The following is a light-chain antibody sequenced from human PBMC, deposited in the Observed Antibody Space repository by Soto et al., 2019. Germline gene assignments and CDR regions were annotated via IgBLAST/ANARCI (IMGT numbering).Light chain of an antibody. J-gene: IGKJ2*01. Sequence: EIVLTQSPGTLSLSPGERATLSCRASQSVSSSYLAWYQQKPGQAPRLLIYGASSRATGIPDRFSGSGSGTDFTLTISRLEPEDFAVYFCQQYGNSPPNTFGRGTK. CDR1: QSVSSSY. V-gene: IGKV3-20*01. CDR2: GAS. CDR3: QQYGNSPPNT.